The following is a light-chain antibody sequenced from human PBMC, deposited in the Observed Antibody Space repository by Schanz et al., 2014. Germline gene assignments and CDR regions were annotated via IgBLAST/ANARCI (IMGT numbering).Light chain of an antibody. J-gene: IGLJ2*01. CDR2: GNS. Sequence: QSVLTQPPSVSGAPGQRVTISCAGSRSNIGAGYDVHWYQQLPGTAPKLLIYGNSNRPSGVPDRFSGSKSGTSASLAISGLRSEDEADYYCAAWDDSLSGVVFGGGTKLTVL. V-gene: IGLV1-40*01. CDR1: RSNIGAGYD. CDR3: AAWDDSLSGVV.